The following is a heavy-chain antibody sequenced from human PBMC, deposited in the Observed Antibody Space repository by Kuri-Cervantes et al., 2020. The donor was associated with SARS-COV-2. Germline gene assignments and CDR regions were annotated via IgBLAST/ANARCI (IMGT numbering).Heavy chain of an antibody. J-gene: IGHJ4*02. CDR3: AREHPYSGSYYAPFDY. Sequence: LSLTCAASGFTFSSYAMHWVRQAPGKGLEWVAVISYDGSNKYYADSVKGRFTISRDNSKNTLYLQMNSLRAEDTAVYYCAREHPYSGSYYAPFDYWGQGTLVTVDS. D-gene: IGHD1-26*01. CDR1: GFTFSSYA. CDR2: ISYDGSNK. V-gene: IGHV3-30-3*01.